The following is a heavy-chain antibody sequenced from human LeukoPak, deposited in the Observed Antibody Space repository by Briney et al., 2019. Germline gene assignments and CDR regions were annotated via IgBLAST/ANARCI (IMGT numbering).Heavy chain of an antibody. D-gene: IGHD3-10*01. CDR1: GGSISSSSYY. J-gene: IGHJ4*02. CDR2: IYYSGST. Sequence: PSETLSLTCTVSGGSISSSSYYWGWIRQPPGEGLGWIGSIYYSGSTYYNPSLKSRVTISVDTSKNQFSLKLSSVTAADTAVYYWARLGKSGTYYYGSGSYLDYWGQGTLVTVSS. V-gene: IGHV4-39*01. CDR3: ARLGKSGTYYYGSGSYLDY.